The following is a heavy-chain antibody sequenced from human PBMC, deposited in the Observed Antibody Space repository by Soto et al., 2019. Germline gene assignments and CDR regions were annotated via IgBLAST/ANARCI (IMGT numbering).Heavy chain of an antibody. CDR2: MSGYNGHT. CDR3: ARDVRSIVEVVAGRLLDF. J-gene: IGHJ4*02. D-gene: IGHD2-15*01. Sequence: QVQLVQSGTEVTKPGASVKVAYKTSGCTFASYGVSWVRQAPGQGLEWMGWMSGYNGHTSYAQNVHDRVTLTTDTSTSTAYMEVRSLRSDDTAIYFCARDVRSIVEVVAGRLLDFWGQGTLVTVSS. V-gene: IGHV1-18*01. CDR1: GCTFASYG.